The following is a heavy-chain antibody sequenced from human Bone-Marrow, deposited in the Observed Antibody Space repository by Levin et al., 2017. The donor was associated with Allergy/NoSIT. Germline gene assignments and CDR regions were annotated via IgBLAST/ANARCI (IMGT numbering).Heavy chain of an antibody. CDR3: ARASYDTSAHVGYYFDN. CDR1: GGSISGGGYY. V-gene: IGHV4-31*03. CDR2: IYYSGNT. J-gene: IGHJ4*02. D-gene: IGHD3-22*01. Sequence: PSETLSLTCTVSGGSISGGGYYWSWIRQRPGKGLEWIGYIYYSGNTYYNPSLTSRVTIFVDTSQSQFSLKLTSVTAADTAVYYCARASYDTSAHVGYYFDNWGQGALVTVSS.